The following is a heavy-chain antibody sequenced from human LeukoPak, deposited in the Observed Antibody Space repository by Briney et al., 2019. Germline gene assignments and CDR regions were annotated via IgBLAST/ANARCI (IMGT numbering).Heavy chain of an antibody. V-gene: IGHV3-7*01. CDR1: GFTFSSYW. CDR2: IKQDGSQK. D-gene: IGHD3-3*01. Sequence: GGSLRLSCAASGFTFSSYWMSWVRQAPGKGLEWVANIKQDGSQKYYVDSVKGRFSISRDNAKNPLCLQMNSLRAEDTAVYYCARGVPYASWSGPHYSDYWGQGTLVTVSS. CDR3: ARGVPYASWSGPHYSDY. J-gene: IGHJ4*02.